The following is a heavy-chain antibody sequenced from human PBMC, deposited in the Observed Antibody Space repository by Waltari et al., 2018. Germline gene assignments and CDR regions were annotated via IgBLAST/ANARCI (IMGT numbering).Heavy chain of an antibody. D-gene: IGHD5-12*01. CDR1: GGSISSNRHY. J-gene: IGHJ3*01. Sequence: QLQLQESGPGLVQPSETLSLTCSVSGGSISSNRHYWGWIRQSPGQGLEWIGTVSYIGAPYTSPSLKSRVTISRDPSKNQLSLILDSVTASDTAVYYCATYIGASIGTAAFDVWGQGTMVTVYS. V-gene: IGHV4-39*01. CDR2: VSYIGAP. CDR3: ATYIGASIGTAAFDV.